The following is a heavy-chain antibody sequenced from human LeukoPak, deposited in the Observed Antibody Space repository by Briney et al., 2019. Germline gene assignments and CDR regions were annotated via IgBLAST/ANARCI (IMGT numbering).Heavy chain of an antibody. CDR3: TRYGQDMITLGDS. D-gene: IGHD3-16*01. CDR1: GFTFGDYA. J-gene: IGHJ4*02. CDR2: IGTEAYGGTT. V-gene: IGHV3-49*04. Sequence: PGRSLRPSCTASGFTFGDYAMSWVRQAPGQGLEWVGFIGTEAYGGTTEYAASVKGRFTISIDDSKSIAYLQMSNLKTEDTAVYYCTRYGQDMITLGDSWGQGTLVTVSS.